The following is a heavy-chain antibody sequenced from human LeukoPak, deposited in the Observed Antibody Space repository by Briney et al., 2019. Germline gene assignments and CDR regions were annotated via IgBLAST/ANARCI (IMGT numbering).Heavy chain of an antibody. CDR1: GFRFNNYP. D-gene: IGHD6-13*01. J-gene: IGHJ5*02. V-gene: IGHV3-33*03. Sequence: SLRLSCAASGFRFNNYPMHWVRQAPGKGLEWVAMISSDGSKKYYTDSVKGRFTISRDNSKNMVFLQMSSLRAEDTAVYYCAKKAAAAGTGFGVWYDRWGQGTLVTVAS. CDR2: ISSDGSKK. CDR3: AKKAAAAGTGFGVWYDR.